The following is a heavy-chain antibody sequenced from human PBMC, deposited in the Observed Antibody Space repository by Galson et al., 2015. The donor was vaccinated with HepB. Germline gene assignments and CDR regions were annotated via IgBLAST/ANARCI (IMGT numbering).Heavy chain of an antibody. CDR2: IIPIFASA. Sequence: SVKVSCKASGCTFSSNTISWVRQAPGQGLEWMGGIIPIFASANYAQKFQGRVTITADGSTSTTYMELSSLRSGDTAVYYCARQYDTSGYYAYWGQRSLVTVSS. J-gene: IGHJ4*02. CDR1: GCTFSSNT. CDR3: ARQYDTSGYYAY. D-gene: IGHD3-22*01. V-gene: IGHV1-69*13.